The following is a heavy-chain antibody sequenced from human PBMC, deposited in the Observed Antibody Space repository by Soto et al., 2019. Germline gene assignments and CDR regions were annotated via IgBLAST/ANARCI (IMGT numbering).Heavy chain of an antibody. Sequence: SETLSLTCAVYGGSFSGYYWSWIRQPPGKGLEWIGEINHSGSTNYNPSLKSRVTISVDTSKNQFSLKLSPVTAADTAVYYCARRDRRTRDFDYWGQGTLVTVSS. CDR1: GGSFSGYY. CDR3: ARRDRRTRDFDY. J-gene: IGHJ4*02. V-gene: IGHV4-34*01. CDR2: INHSGST.